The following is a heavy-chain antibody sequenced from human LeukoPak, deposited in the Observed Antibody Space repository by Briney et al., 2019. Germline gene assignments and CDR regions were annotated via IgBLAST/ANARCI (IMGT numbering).Heavy chain of an antibody. V-gene: IGHV3-49*04. CDR3: TRGKNPPGITMFRGPHYFDY. D-gene: IGHD3-10*01. Sequence: GGSLRLSCTASGFSFGSYTMSWVRQAPGKGLEWVGFITSKVYGGTTDYAASVEGRFTISRDDSKNIAYLQMNSLKTEDTAVYYCTRGKNPPGITMFRGPHYFDYWGQGTLVTVSS. CDR1: GFSFGSYT. J-gene: IGHJ4*02. CDR2: ITSKVYGGTT.